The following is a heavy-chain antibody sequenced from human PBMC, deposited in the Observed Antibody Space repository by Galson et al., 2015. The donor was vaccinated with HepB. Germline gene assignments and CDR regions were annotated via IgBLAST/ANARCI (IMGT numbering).Heavy chain of an antibody. CDR3: AKDGNSGIPLYYYYYYMDV. D-gene: IGHD5-12*01. CDR1: GFTFSSYA. Sequence: SLRLSCAASGFTFSSYAMSWVRQAPGKGLEWVSAISGSGGSTYYADSVKGRFTISRDNSKNTLYLQMNSLRAEDTAVYYCAKDGNSGIPLYYYYYYMDVWGKGTTVTVSS. V-gene: IGHV3-23*01. CDR2: ISGSGGST. J-gene: IGHJ6*03.